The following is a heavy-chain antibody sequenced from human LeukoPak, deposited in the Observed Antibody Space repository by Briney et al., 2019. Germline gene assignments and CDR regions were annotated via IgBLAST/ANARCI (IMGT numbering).Heavy chain of an antibody. D-gene: IGHD1-26*01. V-gene: IGHV4-4*07. CDR3: ARDRGSYPYYFDY. CDR2: IYTSGST. J-gene: IGHJ4*02. CDR1: GGSISNNY. Sequence: SETLSLTSTVSGGSISNNYWNWIRQPAGKGLEWIGRIYTSGSTNYNPSLKSRVTISLDKSKNQFSLKLSSVTAADTAVYYCARDRGSYPYYFDYWGQGTLVTVSS.